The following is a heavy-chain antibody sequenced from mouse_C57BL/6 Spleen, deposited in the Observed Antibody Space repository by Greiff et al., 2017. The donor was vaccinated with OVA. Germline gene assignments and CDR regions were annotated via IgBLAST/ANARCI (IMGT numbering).Heavy chain of an antibody. V-gene: IGHV5-9-1*02. CDR2: ISRGGDYI. CDR1: GFTFSSYA. CDR3: TREGEGYAMDY. Sequence: EVQVVESGEGLVKPGGSLKLSCAASGFTFSSYAMSWVRQTPEKRLEWVAYISRGGDYIYYADTLKGRFTISRDNARNTLYLQMSSLKSEDTAMYYCTREGEGYAMDYWGQGTSVTVSP. J-gene: IGHJ4*01.